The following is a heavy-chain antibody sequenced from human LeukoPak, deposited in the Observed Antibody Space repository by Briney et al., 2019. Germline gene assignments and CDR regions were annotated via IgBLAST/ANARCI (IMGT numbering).Heavy chain of an antibody. CDR3: ARGGREKWLRLGVDY. CDR2: INHSGST. J-gene: IGHJ4*02. CDR1: GGSFSGYY. Sequence: PSETLSLTCAVYGGSFSGYYWSWIRQPPGKGLEWIGEINHSGSTNYNPSLKSRVTISVDTSKNQFSLKLSSVTAADTAVYYCARGGREKWLRLGVDYWGQGTLVTVSS. V-gene: IGHV4-34*01. D-gene: IGHD5-12*01.